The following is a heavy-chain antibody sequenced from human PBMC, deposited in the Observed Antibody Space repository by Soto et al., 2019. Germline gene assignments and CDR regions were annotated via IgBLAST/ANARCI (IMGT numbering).Heavy chain of an antibody. J-gene: IGHJ6*02. CDR3: ARVIEARLYYYGMDV. CDR1: GFTFENYW. D-gene: IGHD6-6*01. Sequence: GGSLRLSCAASGFTFENYWMTWFRQAPGGGLEWVANIKQDGSEKNYVGSVKGRFTIFRDNAKKSVYLQMNSLRAEDTAVYFCARVIEARLYYYGMDVWGQGTTVTVSS. V-gene: IGHV3-7*01. CDR2: IKQDGSEK.